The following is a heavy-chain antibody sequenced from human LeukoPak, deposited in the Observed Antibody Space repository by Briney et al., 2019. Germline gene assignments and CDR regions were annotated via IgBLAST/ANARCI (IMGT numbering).Heavy chain of an antibody. CDR1: GYTFTSYG. Sequence: GASVTVSCKASGYTFTSYGISWVRQAPGQGLEWMGWISAYNGNTNYAQKLQGRVTMTTDTSTSTAYMELRSLRSDDTAVYYCARDKGQWELPSPGAFDIWGQGTMVTVSS. CDR3: ARDKGQWELPSPGAFDI. CDR2: ISAYNGNT. D-gene: IGHD1-26*01. J-gene: IGHJ3*02. V-gene: IGHV1-18*01.